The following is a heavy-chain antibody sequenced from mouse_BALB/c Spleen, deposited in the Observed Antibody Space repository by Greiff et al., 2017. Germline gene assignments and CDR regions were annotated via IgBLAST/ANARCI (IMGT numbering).Heavy chain of an antibody. CDR2: IYPGSGST. J-gene: IGHJ3*01. D-gene: IGHD2-14*01. Sequence: VQLQQPGAELVKPGTSVKLSCKASGYNFTSYWINWVKLRPGQGLEWIGDIYPGSGSTNYNEKFKSKATLTVDTSSSTAYMQLSSLASEDSALYYCARGEVFAYWGQGTLVTVSA. CDR1: GYNFTSYW. CDR3: ARGEVFAY. V-gene: IGHV1-55*01.